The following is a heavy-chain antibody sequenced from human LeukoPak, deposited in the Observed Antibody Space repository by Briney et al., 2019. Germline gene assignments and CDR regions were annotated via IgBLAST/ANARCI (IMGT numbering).Heavy chain of an antibody. J-gene: IGHJ4*02. CDR3: ARDTTVVTGKFEY. V-gene: IGHV3-23*01. D-gene: IGHD4-23*01. CDR1: GFTFSSYA. Sequence: QPGGSLRLSCAASGFTFSSYAMSWVRQAPGKGLEWVSAISGSGGSTYYADSVKGRFTISRDNSKNTLYLQMNSLRAEDTAVYYCARDTTVVTGKFEYWGQGTLVTVSS. CDR2: ISGSGGST.